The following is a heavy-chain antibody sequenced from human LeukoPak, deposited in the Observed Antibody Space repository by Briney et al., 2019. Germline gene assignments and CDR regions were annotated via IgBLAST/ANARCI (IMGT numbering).Heavy chain of an antibody. J-gene: IGHJ4*02. V-gene: IGHV4-39*01. D-gene: IGHD3/OR15-3a*01. Sequence: SETLSLTCTVSGDSISRSGYYWGWTRQSPAKGLEWIGSIYYSGSTFYNPSLKSRVTISVDSSKNQFSLKLSSVTAADTAVYYCARQTGSGLFTLPGGQGTLVTVSS. CDR2: IYYSGST. CDR3: ARQTGSGLFTLP. CDR1: GDSISRSGYY.